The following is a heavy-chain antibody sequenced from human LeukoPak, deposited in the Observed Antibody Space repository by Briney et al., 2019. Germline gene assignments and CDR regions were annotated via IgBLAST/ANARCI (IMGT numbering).Heavy chain of an antibody. D-gene: IGHD5-18*01. V-gene: IGHV3-9*01. J-gene: IGHJ4*02. CDR3: ARDTAMVTGYFDY. Sequence: PGRSLRLSCAASGFTFDDYAMHWVRQAPGKGLEWVSGISWNSGSIGYADSVKGRFTISRDNSKNTLYLQMNSLRAEDTAVYYCARDTAMVTGYFDYWGQGTLVTVSS. CDR1: GFTFDDYA. CDR2: ISWNSGSI.